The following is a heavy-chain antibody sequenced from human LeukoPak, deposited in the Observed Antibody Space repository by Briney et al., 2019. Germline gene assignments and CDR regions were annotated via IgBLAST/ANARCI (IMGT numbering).Heavy chain of an antibody. V-gene: IGHV4-4*07. Sequence: SSETLSLTCTVSGGSISSYYWTWIRQPAGKGLEWIGRIYDSGRTNYCPSLKSRVTISLDKSKNQFSLKLNSVTAADTAVYYCAREVAVAWNWFDPWGQGILATVSS. J-gene: IGHJ5*02. D-gene: IGHD6-19*01. CDR1: GGSISSYY. CDR3: AREVAVAWNWFDP. CDR2: IYDSGRT.